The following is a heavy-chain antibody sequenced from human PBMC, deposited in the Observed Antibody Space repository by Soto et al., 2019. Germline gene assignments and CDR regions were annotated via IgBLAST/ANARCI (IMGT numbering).Heavy chain of an antibody. V-gene: IGHV3-64*01. J-gene: IGHJ5*02. Sequence: GGSLRLSCAASGFTFSSYAMHWVRQAPGKGLEYVSAISSNGGSTYYANSVKGRFTISRDNSKNTLNLQMGSLRAEDMAVYYCARDQSDCSSTSCYASQFDPWGQGTLVTVSS. CDR2: ISSNGGST. CDR3: ARDQSDCSSTSCYASQFDP. CDR1: GFTFSSYA. D-gene: IGHD2-2*01.